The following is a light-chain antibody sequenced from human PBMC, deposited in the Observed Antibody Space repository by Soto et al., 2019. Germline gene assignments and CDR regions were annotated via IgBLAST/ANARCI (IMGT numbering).Light chain of an antibody. CDR1: QSVRSW. CDR3: QQYNSYSTFT. J-gene: IGKJ4*01. Sequence: DIQMTQSPSTLSASVGDRVTITCRASQSVRSWLAWYQQNPGKAPKLLIYKASTLETGVPSRFSGSGSGTEFTLTISSLQPDDFATYYCQQYNSYSTFTFGGGTKVDIK. CDR2: KAS. V-gene: IGKV1-5*03.